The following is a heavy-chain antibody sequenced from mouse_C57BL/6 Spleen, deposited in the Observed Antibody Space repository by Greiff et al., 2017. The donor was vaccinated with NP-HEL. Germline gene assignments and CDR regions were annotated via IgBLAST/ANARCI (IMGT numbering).Heavy chain of an antibody. CDR2: ISYDGSN. V-gene: IGHV3-6*01. CDR1: GYSITSGYY. D-gene: IGHD2-2*01. CDR3: ARGNLLWLRRYAMDY. J-gene: IGHJ4*01. Sequence: DVQLQESGPGLVKPSQSLSLTCSVTGYSITSGYYWNWIRQFPGNKLEWMGYISYDGSNNYNPSLKNRISITRDTSKNQFFLKLNSVTTEDTATYYCARGNLLWLRRYAMDYWGQGTSVTVSS.